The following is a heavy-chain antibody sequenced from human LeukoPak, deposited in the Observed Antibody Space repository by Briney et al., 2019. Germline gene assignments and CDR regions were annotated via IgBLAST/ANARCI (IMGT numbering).Heavy chain of an antibody. CDR2: IYYSGST. D-gene: IGHD2-2*01. V-gene: IGHV4-59*01. J-gene: IGHJ4*02. Sequence: SETLSLTCTVSGGSISSYYWSWIRQPPGKGLEGIGYIYYSGSTNYNPSLKNPVTISVDTSKNQFSLKLSSVTAADTAVYYCARARGDCSSTSCRIDYWGQGTLVTVSS. CDR1: GGSISSYY. CDR3: ARARGDCSSTSCRIDY.